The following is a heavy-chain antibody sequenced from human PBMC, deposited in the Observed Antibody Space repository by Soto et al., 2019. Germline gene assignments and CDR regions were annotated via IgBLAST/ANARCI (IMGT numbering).Heavy chain of an antibody. CDR1: GGSFSGYY. D-gene: IGHD6-19*01. CDR3: ARGGVVIAVANPTYYYYYGMDV. CDR2: INHSGST. V-gene: IGHV4-34*01. Sequence: QVQLQQWGAGLLKPSETLSLTCAVYGGSFSGYYWSWIRQPPGKGLEWIGEINHSGSTNYNPSLKSRVTISVDTSKNQFSLKLSSVTAADTAVYYCARGGVVIAVANPTYYYYYGMDVWGQGTTVTVSS. J-gene: IGHJ6*02.